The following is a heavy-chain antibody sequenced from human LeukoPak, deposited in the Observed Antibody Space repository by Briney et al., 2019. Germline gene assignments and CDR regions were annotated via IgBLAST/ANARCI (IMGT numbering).Heavy chain of an antibody. V-gene: IGHV3-48*03. CDR1: GFTFSSYE. Sequence: PGGSLRLSCAASGFTFSSYEMNWVRQAPGKGLEWVSYISSSGSTIHYADSVKGRFTISRDNAKNSLYLQMNSLRAEDTAVYYCARDPVWGNFDYWGQGTLVTVSS. D-gene: IGHD3-16*01. J-gene: IGHJ4*02. CDR2: ISSSGSTI. CDR3: ARDPVWGNFDY.